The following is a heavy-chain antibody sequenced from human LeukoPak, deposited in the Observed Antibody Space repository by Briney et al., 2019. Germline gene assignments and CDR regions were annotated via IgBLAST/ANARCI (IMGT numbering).Heavy chain of an antibody. D-gene: IGHD6-13*01. V-gene: IGHV1-3*01. Sequence: ASVKVSCKASGYTFTSYAMHWVRQAPGQRLEWMGWINAGNGNTKYSQEFQGRVTITRDTSASTAYMELSSLRSEDTAVYYCASGIAAAGTPREPIWGQGTMVTVSS. CDR1: GYTFTSYA. J-gene: IGHJ3*02. CDR3: ASGIAAAGTPREPI. CDR2: INAGNGNT.